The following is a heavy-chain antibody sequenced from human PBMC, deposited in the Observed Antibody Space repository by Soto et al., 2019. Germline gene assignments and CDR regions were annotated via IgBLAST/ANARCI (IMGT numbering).Heavy chain of an antibody. CDR2: ITGSGGST. V-gene: IGHV3-23*01. CDR3: AKDRYGDYGGIDY. CDR1: GFTFSTYA. D-gene: IGHD4-17*01. Sequence: EVQLLESGGGLVQPGGSLRLSCAASGFTFSTYAMIWVRQAPGKGLEWVSVITGSGGSTYYADSVKGRFTISRDTSKNTLFLQMNGLRAADTAVYYCAKDRYGDYGGIDYWGQGTMVTVSS. J-gene: IGHJ4*02.